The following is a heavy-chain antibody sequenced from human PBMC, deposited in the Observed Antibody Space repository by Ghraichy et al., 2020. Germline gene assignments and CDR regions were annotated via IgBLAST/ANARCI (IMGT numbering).Heavy chain of an antibody. CDR3: AKKTSPHSSWSFDY. CDR2: LNDSGGYT. J-gene: IGHJ4*02. Sequence: LSLTCAASGFTFSIYAMTWVRQAPGKGLEWVSILNDSGGYTYYADSVRGRFTISRDNFKNTVYLQMTSLRAEDTAVYYCAKKTSPHSSWSFDYWGQGTLVTVSS. D-gene: IGHD6-13*01. CDR1: GFTFSIYA. V-gene: IGHV3-23*01.